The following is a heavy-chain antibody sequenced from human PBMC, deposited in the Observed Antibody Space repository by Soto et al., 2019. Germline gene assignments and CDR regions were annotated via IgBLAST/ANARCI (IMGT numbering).Heavy chain of an antibody. CDR1: GYTFTSYY. CDR3: ARGYKQQLSKKSFDY. V-gene: IGHV1-46*03. D-gene: IGHD6-13*01. Sequence: ASVKVSCKASGYTFTSYYMHWVRQAPGQGLEWMGIINPSGGSTSYAQKFQGRVTMTRDTSTSTVYMELSSLRSEDTAVYYCARGYKQQLSKKSFDYWGQGTLVTVSS. CDR2: INPSGGST. J-gene: IGHJ4*02.